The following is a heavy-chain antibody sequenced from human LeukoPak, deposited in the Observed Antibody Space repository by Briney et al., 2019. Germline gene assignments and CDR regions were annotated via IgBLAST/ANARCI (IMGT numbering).Heavy chain of an antibody. CDR1: RFTFSSYG. Sequence: GGSLRLSCAASRFTFSSYGMHWVRQAPGKGLEWVAIIWSDGSNKYYADSVKGRFTISRDNAKNSLYLQMNSLRAEDTAVYYCARFRAAAELWGQGTLVTVSS. CDR3: ARFRAAAEL. V-gene: IGHV3-33*01. CDR2: IWSDGSNK. D-gene: IGHD6-13*01. J-gene: IGHJ4*02.